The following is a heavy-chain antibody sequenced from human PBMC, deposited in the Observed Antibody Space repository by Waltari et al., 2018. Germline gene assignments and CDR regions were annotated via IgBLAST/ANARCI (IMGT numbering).Heavy chain of an antibody. CDR1: GGSFNSRT. Sequence: QVHLVQSGAEVQKPGSSVKVSCKASGGSFNSRTVSWGRQAPGQGLEWMGRIIPVRGRAEYSQKFQGRVTITAGRSTGTSYMELRSLRSEDTAVYYCATDKIDTPMTRYLDSWGQGSLVTVSS. V-gene: IGHV1-69*02. CDR2: IIPVRGRA. CDR3: ATDKIDTPMTRYLDS. J-gene: IGHJ4*02.